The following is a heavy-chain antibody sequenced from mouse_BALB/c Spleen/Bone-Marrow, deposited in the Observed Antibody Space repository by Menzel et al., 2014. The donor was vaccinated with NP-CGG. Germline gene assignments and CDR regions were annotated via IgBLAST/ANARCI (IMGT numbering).Heavy chain of an antibody. J-gene: IGHJ4*01. V-gene: IGHV1S81*02. Sequence: QVQLKESGAELVKPGASVKLSCKASGYTFTSYYMYWVKQRPGQGLEWFGEINPSNGGTNFNEKFKNKATLTVDKSSSTAYMQLSSLTSEDSAVYYCSRGRRDALDYLGQGTSATISS. CDR1: GYTFTSYY. CDR2: INPSNGGT. CDR3: SRGRRDALDY.